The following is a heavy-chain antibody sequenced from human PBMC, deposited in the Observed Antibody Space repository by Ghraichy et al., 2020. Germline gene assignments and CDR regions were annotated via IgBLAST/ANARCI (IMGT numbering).Heavy chain of an antibody. CDR3: ARGAQVGTAEKTFAY. CDR1: GGPVSSSIHF. CDR2: FYYTLST. V-gene: IGHV4-39*01. J-gene: IGHJ4*02. Sequence: SETLSLTCTVSGGPVSSSIHFWGWIRQPPGKGLEWIGSFYYTLSTYYNPSLKSRVTISVDTSKNQFSLKLSSVTAADTAAYYCARGAQVGTAEKTFAYWGQGTLVTVSS. D-gene: IGHD1-7*01.